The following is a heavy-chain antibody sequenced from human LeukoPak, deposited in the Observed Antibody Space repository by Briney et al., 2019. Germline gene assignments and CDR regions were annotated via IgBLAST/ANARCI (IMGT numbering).Heavy chain of an antibody. V-gene: IGHV1-69*06. Sequence: SVKVSCKASGGTFSSYAISWVRQAPGQGLEWMGRIIPIFGTANYAQKFQGRVTITADKSTSTAYMELSSLRSEDTAVYYCARDPDPHSYYMDVWGKGTTVTVSS. CDR2: IIPIFGTA. J-gene: IGHJ6*03. CDR3: ARDPDPHSYYMDV. CDR1: GGTFSSYA. D-gene: IGHD1-14*01.